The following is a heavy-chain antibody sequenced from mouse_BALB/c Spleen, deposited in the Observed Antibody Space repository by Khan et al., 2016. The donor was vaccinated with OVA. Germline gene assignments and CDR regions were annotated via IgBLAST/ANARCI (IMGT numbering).Heavy chain of an antibody. V-gene: IGHV9-3-1*01. Sequence: QIQLVQSGPELKKPGETVKISCKASGYTFTNYGMNWVKQAPGKGLKWMGWINTYTGEPTYADDFKGRFAFSLETSASTAYLQIYNLKNEDTAKYCRARMKPYWYFDLWGAGTTVTVSS. J-gene: IGHJ1*01. CDR2: INTYTGEP. CDR3: ARMKPYWYFDL. CDR1: GYTFTNYG.